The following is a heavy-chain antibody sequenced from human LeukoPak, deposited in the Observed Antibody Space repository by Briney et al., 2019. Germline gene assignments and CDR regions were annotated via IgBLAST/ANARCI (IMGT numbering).Heavy chain of an antibody. CDR2: ISGSGDNT. D-gene: IGHD3-22*01. V-gene: IGHV3-23*01. CDR3: ARFGRYYDSSGYPWGAFDI. Sequence: GGSLRLSCAASGFTFSSYAINWVRQAPGKGLEWVSEISGSGDNTYYADSVKGRFTISRDNSKNTLYLQMNSLRAEDTAVYHCARFGRYYDSSGYPWGAFDIWGQGTMVTVSS. CDR1: GFTFSSYA. J-gene: IGHJ3*02.